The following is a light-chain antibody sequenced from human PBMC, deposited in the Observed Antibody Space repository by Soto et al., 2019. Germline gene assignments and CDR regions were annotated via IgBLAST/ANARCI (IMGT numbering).Light chain of an antibody. V-gene: IGLV2-14*01. CDR1: SSDVGGYNY. CDR2: EVS. J-gene: IGLJ1*01. Sequence: QSVLTQPASVSGSPGQPITISCTGTSSDVGGYNYVSWYQQHPGKAPKLMIYEVSNRPSGVSNRFSGSKSVNTASLTISGLQAEDEADYYCSSYTSSSTLYVFGTGTKVTVL. CDR3: SSYTSSSTLYV.